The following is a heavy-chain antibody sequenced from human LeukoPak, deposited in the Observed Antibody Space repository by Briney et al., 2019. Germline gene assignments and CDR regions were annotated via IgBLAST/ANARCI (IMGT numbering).Heavy chain of an antibody. CDR1: GFTFSSFS. CDR3: GRVARGNYYHFDS. D-gene: IGHD1-26*01. J-gene: IGHJ4*02. CDR2: ISFNSETT. V-gene: IGHV3-48*04. Sequence: GGSLRLSCAASGFTFSSFSLTWVRRAPGKGLECLSYISFNSETTSYADSVKGRFTSSRDYAKNSLYLQMNSLRAEDTAVYYCGRVARGNYYHFDSWGQRTLVTVSS.